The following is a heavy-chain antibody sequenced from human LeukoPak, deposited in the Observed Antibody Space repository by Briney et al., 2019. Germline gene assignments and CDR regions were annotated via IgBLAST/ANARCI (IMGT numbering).Heavy chain of an antibody. V-gene: IGHV3-23*01. CDR1: GFTFSSYA. Sequence: YPGGSLRLSCAASGFTFSSYAMSWVRQAPGKGLEWVSAISGSGGSTYYADFVKGRFTISRDNSKNTLYLQMNSLRAEDTAVYYCAKMWFGELLNNWFDPWGQGTLVTVSS. J-gene: IGHJ5*02. CDR3: AKMWFGELLNNWFDP. CDR2: ISGSGGST. D-gene: IGHD3-10*01.